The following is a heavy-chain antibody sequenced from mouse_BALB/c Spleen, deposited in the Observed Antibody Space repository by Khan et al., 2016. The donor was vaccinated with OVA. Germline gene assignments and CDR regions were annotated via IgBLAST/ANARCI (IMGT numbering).Heavy chain of an antibody. Sequence: QVQLKESGPGLVAPSQSLTITCTVSGFSLTSYGVSWVRQPPGKGLEWLGVIWGDGSTNYHSTLLSRLIISKDNSKTHASFKLNSLQPDDTATYYGAIFTPVYNSMDYWGQGTSVTVSS. CDR1: GFSLTSYG. V-gene: IGHV2-3*01. CDR2: IWGDGST. J-gene: IGHJ4*01. D-gene: IGHD2-12*01. CDR3: AIFTPVYNSMDY.